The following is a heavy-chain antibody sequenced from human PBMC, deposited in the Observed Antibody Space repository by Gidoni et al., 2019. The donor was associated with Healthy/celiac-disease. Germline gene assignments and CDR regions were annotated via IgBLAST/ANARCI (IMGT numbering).Heavy chain of an antibody. CDR2: SIPIFGTA. D-gene: IGHD6-6*01. J-gene: IGHJ6*02. Sequence: QVQRVQSGAEVKEPGASVMVSCKASGGTFSSYGISWVRQATGQGLEWMGGSIPIFGTANYAQNFQGRVTITADESTSTAYMELSSLRSEDTAVYYCARGCIAARRGYYYRMDVWGQGTTVTVSS. CDR1: GGTFSSYG. CDR3: ARGCIAARRGYYYRMDV. V-gene: IGHV1-69*01.